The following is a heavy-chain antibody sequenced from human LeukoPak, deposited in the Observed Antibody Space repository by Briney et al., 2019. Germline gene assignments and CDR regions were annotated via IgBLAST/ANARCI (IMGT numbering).Heavy chain of an antibody. J-gene: IGHJ4*02. D-gene: IGHD6-13*01. V-gene: IGHV1-3*01. CDR1: GYTFTSYA. Sequence: PGASVKVSCKASGYTFTSYAMHWVRQAPGQRLEWMGWINAGNGNTKYSQKFQGRVTITRDTSASTAYMELSSLRSEDTAMYYCARGGQQLYFDYWGQGTLVTVSS. CDR2: INAGNGNT. CDR3: ARGGQQLYFDY.